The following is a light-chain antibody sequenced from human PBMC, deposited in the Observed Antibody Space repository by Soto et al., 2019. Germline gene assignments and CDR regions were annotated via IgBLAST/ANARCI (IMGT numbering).Light chain of an antibody. CDR1: QSVRNNY. V-gene: IGKV3-20*01. CDR2: DAS. Sequence: EIVLTQSPGTLSFSPGERATLSCRASQSVRNNYLAWYQQKPGQTPRFLIYDASTRATGIPDRFSGSGSGTDFTLTISRLEPEDFAVYYCQQYGRSPWTFGQGTKVEIK. CDR3: QQYGRSPWT. J-gene: IGKJ1*01.